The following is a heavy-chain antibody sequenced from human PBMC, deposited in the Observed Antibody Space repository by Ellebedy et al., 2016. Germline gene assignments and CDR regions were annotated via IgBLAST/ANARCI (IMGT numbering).Heavy chain of an antibody. CDR3: RQGHYANY. CDR1: GLIVSSFF. V-gene: IGHV3-23*01. Sequence: GESLKISCAPSGLIVSSFFMGWVRQAPGKGLEWVSTMRGDGAKTHLADSVKGRFTMSRDIPKNTVYLQMNRLRAEDTAVYYCRQGHYANYWGQGTLVTVSS. CDR2: MRGDGAKT. J-gene: IGHJ4*02. D-gene: IGHD4-17*01.